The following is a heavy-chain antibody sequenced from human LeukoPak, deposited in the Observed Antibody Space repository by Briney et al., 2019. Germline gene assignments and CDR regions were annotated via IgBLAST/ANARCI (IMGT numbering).Heavy chain of an antibody. CDR2: ISGSGGST. D-gene: IGHD6-19*01. Sequence: GGSLRLSCTASEFTFSVYTMNWVRQAPGKGLEWVSAISGSGGSTYYADSVKGRFTISRDNSKNTLYLQMNSLRAEDTAVYYCAKGKIAVAGTGDAFDIWGQGTMVTVSS. J-gene: IGHJ3*02. CDR3: AKGKIAVAGTGDAFDI. CDR1: EFTFSVYT. V-gene: IGHV3-23*01.